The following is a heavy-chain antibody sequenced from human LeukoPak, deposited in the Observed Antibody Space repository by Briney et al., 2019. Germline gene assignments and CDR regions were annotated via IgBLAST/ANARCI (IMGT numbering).Heavy chain of an antibody. V-gene: IGHV4-34*01. Sequence: PSETLSLPCAVYGGSFSGYYWSWIRQPPGKGLEWIGEINHSGSTNYNPSLKSRVTISVDTSKNQFSLKLSSETAADTAVYYCARGGSSWYRDAFDIWGQGTMVTVSS. CDR2: INHSGST. CDR1: GGSFSGYY. D-gene: IGHD6-13*01. CDR3: ARGGSSWYRDAFDI. J-gene: IGHJ3*02.